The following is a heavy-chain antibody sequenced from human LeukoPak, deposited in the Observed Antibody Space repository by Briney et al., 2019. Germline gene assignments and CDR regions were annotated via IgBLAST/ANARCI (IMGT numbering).Heavy chain of an antibody. V-gene: IGHV3-9*01. Sequence: QSGGSLRLSCAASGFTFDDYAMHWIRHAPGKGLEWVSGISWNSGSIGYADSVKGRFTISRDNAKNSLYLQMNSLRAEDTALYYCAKGQYYDISDQVDYWGQGTLVTVSS. CDR3: AKGQYYDISDQVDY. CDR1: GFTFDDYA. CDR2: ISWNSGSI. J-gene: IGHJ4*02. D-gene: IGHD3-9*01.